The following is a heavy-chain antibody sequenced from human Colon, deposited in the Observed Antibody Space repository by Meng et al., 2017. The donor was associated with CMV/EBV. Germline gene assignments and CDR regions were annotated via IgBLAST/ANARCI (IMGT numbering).Heavy chain of an antibody. CDR2: TYYRSKWFN. Sequence: GDSVSGNSAAWNWIRQSPSRGLEWLRRTYYRSKWFNDYAVSVKSRITINPDTSKNQFSLQLNSVTPEDTAMYYCARWGSGWKIFDCWGQGTLVTVSS. D-gene: IGHD3-16*01. CDR1: GDSVSGNSAA. J-gene: IGHJ4*02. CDR3: ARWGSGWKIFDC. V-gene: IGHV6-1*01.